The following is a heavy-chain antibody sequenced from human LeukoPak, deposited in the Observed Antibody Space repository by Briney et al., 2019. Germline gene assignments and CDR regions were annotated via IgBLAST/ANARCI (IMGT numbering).Heavy chain of an antibody. V-gene: IGHV3-48*03. CDR1: GFPFSAYE. CDR3: AREEWTSPIYSSSHGDAFDI. CDR2: ISVSGDTI. D-gene: IGHD6-13*01. Sequence: GGSLRLSCAASGFPFSAYEMNWVRQAPGKGLEWVSYISVSGDTIYYADSVKGRFTISRDNAKNSLYLQMNSLRAEDTAVYYCAREEWTSPIYSSSHGDAFDIWGQGTMVTVSS. J-gene: IGHJ3*02.